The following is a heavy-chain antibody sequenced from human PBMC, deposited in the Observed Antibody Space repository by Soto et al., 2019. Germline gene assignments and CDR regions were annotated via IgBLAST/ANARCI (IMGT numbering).Heavy chain of an antibody. Sequence: SVKVSCKASGGTFSSYSISWVRQAPGQGLEWMGGIIPIFGTANYAQKFQGRVTITADESTSTAYMELSSLRSEDTAVYYCARVGYYGAGRTNWFYPWGQGTLVTVSS. CDR2: IIPIFGTA. CDR1: GGTFSSYS. CDR3: ARVGYYGAGRTNWFYP. J-gene: IGHJ5*02. D-gene: IGHD3-10*01. V-gene: IGHV1-69*13.